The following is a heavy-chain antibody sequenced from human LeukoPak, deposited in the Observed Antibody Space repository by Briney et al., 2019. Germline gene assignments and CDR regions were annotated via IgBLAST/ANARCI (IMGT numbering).Heavy chain of an antibody. CDR1: GSTFSSYS. CDR2: ISSSSSYI. V-gene: IGHV3-21*01. D-gene: IGHD6-13*01. CDR3: AVAAAGNWFDP. J-gene: IGHJ5*02. Sequence: GGSLRLSCAASGSTFSSYSMNWVRQAPGKGLEWVSSISSSSSYIYYADSVKGRFTISRDNAKNSLYLQMNSLRAEDTAVYYCAVAAAGNWFDPWGQGTLVTVSS.